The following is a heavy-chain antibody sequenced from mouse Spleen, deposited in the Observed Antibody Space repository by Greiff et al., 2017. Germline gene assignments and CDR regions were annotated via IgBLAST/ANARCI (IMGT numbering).Heavy chain of an antibody. CDR3: AATIVTIPAY. V-gene: IGHV5-17*01. CDR1: GFTFSDYG. CDR2: ISSGSSTI. D-gene: IGHD2-12*01. Sequence: EVMLVESGGGLVKPGGSLKLSCAASGFTFSDYGMHWVRQAPEKGLEWVAYISSGSSTIYYADTVKGRFTISRDNAKNTLFLQMTSLRSEDTAMYYCAATIVTIPAYWGQGTLVTVSA. J-gene: IGHJ3*01.